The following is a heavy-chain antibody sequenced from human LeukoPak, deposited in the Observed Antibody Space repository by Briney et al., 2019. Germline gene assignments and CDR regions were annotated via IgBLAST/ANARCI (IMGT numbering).Heavy chain of an antibody. CDR3: ARSRGIVVPAAMFDY. J-gene: IGHJ4*02. CDR1: GFTFSSCG. D-gene: IGHD2-2*01. CDR2: MGYQGSNK. V-gene: IGHV3-33*01. Sequence: GGPLRLSCAASGFTFSSCGMQWVREAPGKGVAGGAVMGYQGSNKYYADSAKGRFTISRYNSKNTLYLQMNSLRAEDTALYYCARSRGIVVPAAMFDYWGQGTLVTVSS.